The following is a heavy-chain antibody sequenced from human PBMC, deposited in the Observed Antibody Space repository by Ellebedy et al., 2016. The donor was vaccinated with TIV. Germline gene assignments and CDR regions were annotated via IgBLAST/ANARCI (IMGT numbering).Heavy chain of an antibody. CDR1: GFTFNSYA. CDR3: VRGQQVARD. CDR2: ISHTGSRT. V-gene: IGHV3-23*01. D-gene: IGHD6-13*01. Sequence: PGGSLRLSCAASGFTFNSYAMSWVRQAPGKGLEWVSTISHTGSRTYYANSVEGRFIISRDNSKNTLYLQMNSLRADDSAVYYCVRGQQVARDWGQGTLVTVSS. J-gene: IGHJ4*02.